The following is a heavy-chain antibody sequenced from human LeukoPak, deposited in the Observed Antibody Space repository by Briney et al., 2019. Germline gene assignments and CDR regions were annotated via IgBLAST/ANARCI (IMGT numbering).Heavy chain of an antibody. J-gene: IGHJ4*02. V-gene: IGHV4-34*01. D-gene: IGHD3-3*01. CDR2: INHSGST. Sequence: PSETLSLTCAVYGGSFSGYYWSWIRQPPGKGLEWIGVINHSGSTNYNPSLRSRVTISVDTSKNQFSLKLSSVTAADTAVYYCARGRGGYYDFWNGNHMRYYFDYWGQGTLVTVSS. CDR1: GGSFSGYY. CDR3: ARGRGGYYDFWNGNHMRYYFDY.